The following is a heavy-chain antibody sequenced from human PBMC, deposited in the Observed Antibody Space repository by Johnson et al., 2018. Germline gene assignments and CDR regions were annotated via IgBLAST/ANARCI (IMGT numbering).Heavy chain of an antibody. CDR3: ARDRGYCSGTSCYDGMDV. V-gene: IGHV4-34*11. Sequence: QVQLQQWGAGLLKPSETLSLTCAVYGGSFSGYYWSWIRQPPGKGLEWIGYIYYSGSTNYNPSLKSRVTISVDTSKIQFSLKLSSVTAADTAVYYCARDRGYCSGTSCYDGMDVWGQGTTVTVSS. CDR2: IYYSGST. J-gene: IGHJ6*02. CDR1: GGSFSGYY. D-gene: IGHD2-2*01.